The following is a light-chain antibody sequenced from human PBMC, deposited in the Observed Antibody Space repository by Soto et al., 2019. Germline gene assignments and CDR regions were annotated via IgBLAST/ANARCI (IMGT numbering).Light chain of an antibody. Sequence: EIVLTQSPGTLSLCPGERATLSCRASQSVASNSLSWYQQKPGQAPRLLIYGTSSRLPGIPDRFSGSGSGTDFTLTINRLDPEDFAVYYCQQYGSSPRTFGRGTKVDIK. CDR1: QSVASNS. CDR2: GTS. CDR3: QQYGSSPRT. V-gene: IGKV3-20*01. J-gene: IGKJ1*01.